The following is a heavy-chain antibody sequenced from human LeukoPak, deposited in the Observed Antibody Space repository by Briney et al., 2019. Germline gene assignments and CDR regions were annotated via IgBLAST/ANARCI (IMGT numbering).Heavy chain of an antibody. D-gene: IGHD2-21*02. CDR2: ISVSGGGT. Sequence: SGGSLRLSCVASGFTFSAYSMTWVRQAPGKGLDWVSSISVSGGGTYYADSVRGRFTISRDNSKNTLYLHMNSLRAEDTAVYYCVKDWRDESNCGGDCLQYWGQGTLVTVSS. CDR3: VKDWRDESNCGGDCLQY. CDR1: GFTFSAYS. V-gene: IGHV3-23*01. J-gene: IGHJ4*02.